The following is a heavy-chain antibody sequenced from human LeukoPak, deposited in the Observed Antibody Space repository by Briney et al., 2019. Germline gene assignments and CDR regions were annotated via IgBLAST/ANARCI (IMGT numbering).Heavy chain of an antibody. V-gene: IGHV4-39*07. CDR1: GASISSRTYY. CDR3: LDLEYYDSSVYSDY. Sequence: PSETLSFTCTVSGASISSRTYYWGWIRQPPGKGLEWIGTIYYTGTSYYNPSLKSRVTISLDRSQNQFSLNLNSVTAADTAIYYCLDLEYYDSSVYSDYWGQGTLVTVSS. J-gene: IGHJ4*02. D-gene: IGHD3-22*01. CDR2: IYYTGTS.